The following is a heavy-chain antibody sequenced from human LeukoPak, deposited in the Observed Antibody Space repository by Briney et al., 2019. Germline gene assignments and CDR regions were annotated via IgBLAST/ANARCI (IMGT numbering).Heavy chain of an antibody. CDR3: ARGRTTYCSSTSCYWYFDL. CDR2: INHSGST. D-gene: IGHD2-2*01. CDR1: GGSLSGYH. Sequence: SETLSLTCAVCGGSLSGYHWSAIRPPPWKGLEGMGEINHSGSTNYNPSLKRRVTISVDTSKNQFSLKLSSVTAADTAVYYCARGRTTYCSSTSCYWYFDLWGRGTLVTVSS. V-gene: IGHV4-34*01. J-gene: IGHJ2*01.